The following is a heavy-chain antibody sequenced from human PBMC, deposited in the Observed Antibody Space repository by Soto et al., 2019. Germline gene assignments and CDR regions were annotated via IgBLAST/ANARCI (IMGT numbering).Heavy chain of an antibody. V-gene: IGHV3-23*01. CDR1: GFTFSDHA. J-gene: IGHJ4*02. CDR3: AIDLWWYTH. D-gene: IGHD2-15*01. CDR2: ISGGGSGA. Sequence: EVQLLESGGGLVQPGGSLRLSCTASGFTFSDHAMTWVRQAPGKGLEWVSGISGGGSGAYYADSVKGRFTVSRANSKNTLFLQMDSLKAADPAVYYCAIDLWWYTHWGQGTLVTVSS.